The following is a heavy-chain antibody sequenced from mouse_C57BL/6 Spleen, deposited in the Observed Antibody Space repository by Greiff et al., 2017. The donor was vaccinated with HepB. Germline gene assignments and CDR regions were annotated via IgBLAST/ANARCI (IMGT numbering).Heavy chain of an antibody. CDR2: ISNGGGST. CDR3: ARRGRENYAMDY. J-gene: IGHJ4*01. V-gene: IGHV5-12*01. CDR1: GFTFSDYY. D-gene: IGHD3-3*01. Sequence: EVNLVESGGGLVQPGGSLKLSCAASGFTFSDYYMYWVRQTPEKRLEWVAYISNGGGSTYYPDTVKGRFTISRDNAKNTLYLQMSRLKSEDTAMYYCARRGRENYAMDYWGQGTSVTVSS.